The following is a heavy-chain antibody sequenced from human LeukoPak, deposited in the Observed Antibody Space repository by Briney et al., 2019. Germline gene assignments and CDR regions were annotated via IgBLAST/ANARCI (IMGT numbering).Heavy chain of an antibody. CDR2: IKQDGSEK. Sequence: PGGSLRLSCAASGFTFSSYSMNWVRQAPGKGLEWVANIKQDGSEKYYVDSVKGRFTISRDNAKNSLYLQMNSLRAEDTAVYYCAREHSSGFDYWGQGTLVTVSS. CDR1: GFTFSSYS. D-gene: IGHD6-19*01. CDR3: AREHSSGFDY. J-gene: IGHJ4*02. V-gene: IGHV3-7*01.